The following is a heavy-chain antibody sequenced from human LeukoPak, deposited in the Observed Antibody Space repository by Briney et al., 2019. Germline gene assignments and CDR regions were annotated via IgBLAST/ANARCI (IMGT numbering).Heavy chain of an antibody. D-gene: IGHD3-10*01. V-gene: IGHV3-30-3*01. CDR2: ISHDGSNK. J-gene: IGHJ3*02. CDR3: AREGVQAFGGAFDI. CDR1: GFTFSNYG. Sequence: GGSLRLSCAASGFTFSNYGIHWVRQAPGKGLEWVAAISHDGSNKYYADSVKGRFTISSDNSKNTLYLQMNSLRAEDTAVYYCAREGVQAFGGAFDIWGQGTMVTVSS.